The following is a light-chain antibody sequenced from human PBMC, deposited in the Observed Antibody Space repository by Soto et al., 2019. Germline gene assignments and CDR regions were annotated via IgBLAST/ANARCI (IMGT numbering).Light chain of an antibody. CDR1: STNVGSSNF. J-gene: IGLJ2*01. V-gene: IGLV2-23*01. Sequence: QSALTQPASVSGSPGQSITISCTGTSTNVGSSNFVSWYQQYPGKAPRLVIYDGSKRPSGVSIRFSGSKSGNTASLTISGLQTEDEADYYCCSYAGTSTWVFGGGTKLTVL. CDR2: DGS. CDR3: CSYAGTSTWV.